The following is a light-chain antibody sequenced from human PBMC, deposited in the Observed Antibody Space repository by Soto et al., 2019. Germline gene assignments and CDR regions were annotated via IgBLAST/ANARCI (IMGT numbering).Light chain of an antibody. CDR1: SSNIGAPYD. Sequence: QSVLTQPPSVSGAPGQRVTISCTGSSSNIGAPYDVLWYQQLPGTAPKLLIYGNSNRPSGVPDRFSGSKSGTSASLAITGLQAEDEADYYCQSYDSSLSGGIFGGGTKVTVL. J-gene: IGLJ2*01. V-gene: IGLV1-40*01. CDR2: GNS. CDR3: QSYDSSLSGGI.